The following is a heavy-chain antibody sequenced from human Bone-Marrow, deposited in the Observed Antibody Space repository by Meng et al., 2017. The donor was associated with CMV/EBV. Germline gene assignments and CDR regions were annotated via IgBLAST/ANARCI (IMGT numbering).Heavy chain of an antibody. CDR1: GFTFSAFS. CDR3: AGFGVTITNGLDV. D-gene: IGHD3-3*01. J-gene: IGHJ6*02. V-gene: IGHV3-21*01. CDR2: ISTTSSYI. Sequence: LSLTCAASGFTFSAFSMNWVRQAPGKGLEWVSSISTTSSYIYYADSLKGRFTISRDNAKNTLYLHISSLRVEDTAVYYCAGFGVTITNGLDVWGRGTTVTVSS.